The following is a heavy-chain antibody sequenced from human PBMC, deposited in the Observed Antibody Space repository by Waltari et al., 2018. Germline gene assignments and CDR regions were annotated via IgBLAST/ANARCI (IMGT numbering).Heavy chain of an antibody. Sequence: QVQLQESGPGLVKPSETLSLTCTVSGGSISSYYWSWIRQPPGKGLEWIGYIYHSGSTNYTPSRKSRVTISVDTSKNQFSLKLSSVTAADTAVYYCARGGWHYFDYWGQGTLVTVSS. D-gene: IGHD3-22*01. CDR2: IYHSGST. CDR3: ARGGWHYFDY. V-gene: IGHV4-59*01. CDR1: GGSISSYY. J-gene: IGHJ4*02.